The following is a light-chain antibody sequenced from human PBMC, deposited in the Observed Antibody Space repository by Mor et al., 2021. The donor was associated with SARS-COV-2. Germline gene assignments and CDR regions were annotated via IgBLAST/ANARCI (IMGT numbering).Light chain of an antibody. CDR3: QQYKSYPVT. V-gene: IGKV1-16*02. Sequence: ETGVPSKFSGSGSGTDFTLIIDSLQPEDSATYYCQQYKSYPVTFGQGTRLEIK. J-gene: IGKJ5*01.